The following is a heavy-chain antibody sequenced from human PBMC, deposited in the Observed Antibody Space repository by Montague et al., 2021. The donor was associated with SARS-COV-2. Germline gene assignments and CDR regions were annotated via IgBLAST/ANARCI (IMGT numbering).Heavy chain of an antibody. D-gene: IGHD6-13*01. CDR3: AKGIAAAGISFYCYYYGMDV. V-gene: IGHV3-9*01. CDR2: ISGNSGSI. Sequence: SLRLSCAASGFTFGGYDMHWVRQAPGKGLEWVSGISGNSGSIGYAESVKGRFTISRDNAKNSLHLQMNSLRAEDTALYYCAKGIAAAGISFYCYYYGMDVWGQGTTVTVSS. J-gene: IGHJ6*02. CDR1: GFTFGGYD.